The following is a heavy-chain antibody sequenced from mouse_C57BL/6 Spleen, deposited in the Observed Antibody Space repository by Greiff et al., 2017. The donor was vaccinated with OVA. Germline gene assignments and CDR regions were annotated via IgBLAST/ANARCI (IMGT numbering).Heavy chain of an antibody. CDR1: GFTFSDYG. CDR3: ARDTTVLAYYAMDY. CDR2: ISSGSSTI. Sequence: DVMLVESGGGLVKPGGSLKLSCAASGFTFSDYGMHWVRQAPEKGLEWVAYISSGSSTIYYADTVKGRFTISRDNAKNTLFLQMTSLRSEDTAMYYCARDTTVLAYYAMDYWGQGTSVTVSS. J-gene: IGHJ4*01. D-gene: IGHD1-1*01. V-gene: IGHV5-17*01.